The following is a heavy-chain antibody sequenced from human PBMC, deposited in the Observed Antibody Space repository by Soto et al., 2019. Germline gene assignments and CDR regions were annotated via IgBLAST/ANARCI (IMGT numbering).Heavy chain of an antibody. D-gene: IGHD3-3*01. J-gene: IGHJ6*02. CDR2: ISGSGGST. Sequence: GGSLRLSCAASGFTFSSYAMSWVRQAPGKGLEWVSAISGSGGSTYYADSVKGRFTIARDNSKNTLYLQMNSLRAEDMAVYSCSTLPSMTIFGVVIIPYYSYYGMDVWGQGTTVTVSS. CDR3: STLPSMTIFGVVIIPYYSYYGMDV. V-gene: IGHV3-23*01. CDR1: GFTFSSYA.